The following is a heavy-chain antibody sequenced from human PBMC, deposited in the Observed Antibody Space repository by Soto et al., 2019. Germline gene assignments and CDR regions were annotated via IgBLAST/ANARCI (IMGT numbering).Heavy chain of an antibody. CDR2: INPNSGGT. CDR3: ARDHTEMVVAATLGAFDI. CDR1: GYTFTGYY. D-gene: IGHD2-15*01. V-gene: IGHV1-2*04. Sequence: ASAKVSCKASGYTFTGYYMHWVRQAPGQGLEWMGWINPNSGGTNYAQKFQGWVTMTRDTSISTAYMELSRLRSDDTAVYYCARDHTEMVVAATLGAFDIWGQGTMVTVSS. J-gene: IGHJ3*02.